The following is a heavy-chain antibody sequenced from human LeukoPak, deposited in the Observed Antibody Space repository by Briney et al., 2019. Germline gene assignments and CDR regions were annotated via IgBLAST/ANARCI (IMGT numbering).Heavy chain of an antibody. CDR3: AGDGSGSYYREIKYNWFDP. J-gene: IGHJ5*02. D-gene: IGHD3-10*01. V-gene: IGHV1-69*04. CDR1: GYTFTSYG. Sequence: ASVKVSCKASGYTFTSYGISWVRQAPGQGLEWMGRIIPILGIANYAQKFQGRVTITADKSTSTAYMELSSLRSEDTAVYYCAGDGSGSYYREIKYNWFDPWGQGTLVTVSS. CDR2: IIPILGIA.